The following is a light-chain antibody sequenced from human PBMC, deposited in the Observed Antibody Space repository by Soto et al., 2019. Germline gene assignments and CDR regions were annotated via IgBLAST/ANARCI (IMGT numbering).Light chain of an antibody. CDR2: DAS. Sequence: EIVLTQSPATLSLSPGERATLSCRASQSVSSYLAWYQQKPGQAPRLLIYDASNRATGIPARFGGSGAGTEFTLTISSLQSEDFAVYYCQQYKNWPRTFGQGTKVDIK. CDR1: QSVSSY. J-gene: IGKJ1*01. CDR3: QQYKNWPRT. V-gene: IGKV3-11*01.